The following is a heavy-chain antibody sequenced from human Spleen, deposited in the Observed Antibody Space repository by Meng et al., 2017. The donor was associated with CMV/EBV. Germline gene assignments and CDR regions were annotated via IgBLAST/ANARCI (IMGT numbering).Heavy chain of an antibody. CDR3: AKSDQYYYDSRGYYFRLWY. D-gene: IGHD3-22*01. CDR2: IHADTGNP. CDR1: FTKYR. V-gene: IGHV7-4-1*02. Sequence: FTKYRINWVRQAPGPGLEWLGWIHADTGNPTYAQDFTGRFVFSLDTSVSTAYLQISSLKAEDTAVYYCAKSDQYYYDSRGYYFRLWYWGQGTLVTVSS. J-gene: IGHJ4*02.